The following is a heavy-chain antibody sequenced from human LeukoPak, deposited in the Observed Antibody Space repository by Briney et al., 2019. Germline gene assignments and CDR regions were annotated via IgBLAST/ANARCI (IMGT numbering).Heavy chain of an antibody. CDR1: GFTVTSNC. J-gene: IGHJ4*02. D-gene: IGHD2-15*01. CDR2: IYSDSST. V-gene: IGHV3-53*01. Sequence: GGSLRLSCAASGFTVTSNCMSWVRQAPGKGLEWVSFIYSDSSTYYPDSVKGRFTISRDNSKNTLYLQMNSLRAEDTAVYYCARDYCSGGSCYFFDYWGQGTLVTVCS. CDR3: ARDYCSGGSCYFFDY.